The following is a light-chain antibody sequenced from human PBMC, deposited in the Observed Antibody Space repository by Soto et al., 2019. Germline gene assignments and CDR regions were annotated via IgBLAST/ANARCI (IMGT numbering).Light chain of an antibody. Sequence: DIQMTQSPSSLSASVGDRVTITCRASQSIRSYLNWYQQKPGKAPKLLIYSASSLQSGVPSRFSGSRSGTDFTLTIRSLQPQYFATYYCQQSYKTPRKFGQGTKVEIK. J-gene: IGKJ1*01. CDR1: QSIRSY. CDR2: SAS. V-gene: IGKV1-39*01. CDR3: QQSYKTPRK.